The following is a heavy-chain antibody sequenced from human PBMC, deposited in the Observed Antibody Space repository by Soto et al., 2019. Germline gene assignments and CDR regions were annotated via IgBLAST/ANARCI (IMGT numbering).Heavy chain of an antibody. CDR3: ARAAKDIVGVYYYYYYMDV. Sequence: GSLRLSCAASGFTFSSYSMNWVRQAPGKGLEWVSYISSSSSTIYYADSVKGRFTISRDNAKNSLYLQMNSLRAEDTAVYYCARAAKDIVGVYYYYYYMDVWGKGTTVTVSS. CDR1: GFTFSSYS. J-gene: IGHJ6*03. CDR2: ISSSSSTI. D-gene: IGHD2-15*01. V-gene: IGHV3-48*01.